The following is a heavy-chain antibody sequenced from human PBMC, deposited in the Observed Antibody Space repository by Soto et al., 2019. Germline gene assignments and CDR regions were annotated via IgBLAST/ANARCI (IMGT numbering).Heavy chain of an antibody. V-gene: IGHV4-39*01. CDR3: ARGALGPVDVWSGHYYFDY. J-gene: IGHJ4*02. Sequence: SETLSLTCTVSGGSISSSSYYWGWIRQSPGKGLEWIGSFYYSGSSYYNPSLKSRVTISVDTSKNQLSLTLSSVTAADTAMYYCARGALGPVDVWSGHYYFDYWGQGTLVTVSS. CDR2: FYYSGSS. D-gene: IGHD3-3*01. CDR1: GGSISSSSYY.